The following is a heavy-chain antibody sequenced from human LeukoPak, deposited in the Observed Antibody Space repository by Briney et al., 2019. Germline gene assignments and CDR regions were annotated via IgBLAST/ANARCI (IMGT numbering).Heavy chain of an antibody. J-gene: IGHJ4*02. V-gene: IGHV4-4*07. CDR2: INTSGST. CDR1: GGSISRYY. CDR3: AGDGYRTTWYYY. D-gene: IGHD6-13*01. Sequence: PSETLSLTCTVPGGSISRYYWTWIRQPAGKGLEWIGHINTSGSTSYNPSLKSRVTISVDKSKNQFSLKLTSVTAADTAVYYCAGDGYRTTWYYYWGQGTLVTVSS.